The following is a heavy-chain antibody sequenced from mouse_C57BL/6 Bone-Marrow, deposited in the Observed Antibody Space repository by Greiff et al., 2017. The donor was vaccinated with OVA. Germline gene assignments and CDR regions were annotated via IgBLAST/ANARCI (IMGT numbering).Heavy chain of an antibody. D-gene: IGHD1-1*01. V-gene: IGHV1-39*01. Sequence: EVKLVESGPELVKPGASVKISCKASGYSFTDYNMNWVKQSNGKSLEWIGVINPNYGTTSYNQKFKGKATLTVDQSSSTAYMQLNSLTSEDSAVYYCARGYYYGSSYGYFEVWGTGTTVTVSS. CDR2: INPNYGTT. CDR1: GYSFTDYN. J-gene: IGHJ1*03. CDR3: ARGYYYGSSYGYFEV.